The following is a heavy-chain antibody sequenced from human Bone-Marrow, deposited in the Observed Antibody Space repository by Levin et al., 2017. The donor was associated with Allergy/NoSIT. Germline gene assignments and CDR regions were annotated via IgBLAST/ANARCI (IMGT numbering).Heavy chain of an antibody. CDR3: SGLVGTTTLLDY. CDR2: MRSTTYGGTT. CDR1: GFSFAEYT. Sequence: GGSLRLSCAGSGFSFAEYTMIWFRQGPGKGLEWVGFMRSTTYGGTTEFAASVKGRFTISRDDSNSIAYLQMKSLKSEDTAVYYCSGLVGTTTLLDYWGRGTLVTVSS. D-gene: IGHD1-26*01. V-gene: IGHV3-49*03. J-gene: IGHJ4*02.